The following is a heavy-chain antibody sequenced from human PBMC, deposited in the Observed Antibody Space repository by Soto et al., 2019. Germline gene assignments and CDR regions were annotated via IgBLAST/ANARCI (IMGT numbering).Heavy chain of an antibody. CDR1: GFTFSSYA. V-gene: IGHV3-23*01. CDR3: AKGSLVGVVYYYYYGMDV. J-gene: IGHJ6*02. D-gene: IGHD3-3*01. Sequence: GSLRLSCAASGFTFSSYAMSWVRQAPGKGLEWVSAISGSGGSTYYADSVKGRFTISRDNSKNTLYLQMNSLRAEDTAVYYCAKGSLVGVVYYYYYGMDVWGQGTTVTVSS. CDR2: ISGSGGST.